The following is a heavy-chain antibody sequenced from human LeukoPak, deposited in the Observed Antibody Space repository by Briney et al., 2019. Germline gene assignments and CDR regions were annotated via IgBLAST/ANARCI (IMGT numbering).Heavy chain of an antibody. J-gene: IGHJ4*02. V-gene: IGHV3-30*04. CDR2: ISYDGSNK. CDR1: GFTFSSYA. CDR3: ARGGAGPYSGSYDY. D-gene: IGHD1-26*01. Sequence: GGSLRLSCAASGFTFSSYAMHWVRQAPGKGLEWVAVISYDGSNKYYADSVKGRFTISRDNSKNTLYLQMNSLRAEDTAVYYCARGGAGPYSGSYDYWGQGTLVTVSS.